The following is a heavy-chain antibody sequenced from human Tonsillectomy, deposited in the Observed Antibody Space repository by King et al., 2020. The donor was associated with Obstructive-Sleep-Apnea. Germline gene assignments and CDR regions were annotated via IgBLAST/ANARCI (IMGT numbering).Heavy chain of an antibody. CDR3: ARDRSGSYGLLFAFDI. CDR1: GFTFSSYA. V-gene: IGHV3-30-3*01. Sequence: QVQLVESGGGVVQPGRSLRLSCAASGFTFSSYAMHWVRQAPGKGLEWVAVISYDGSNKYYADSVKGRFTISRDNSKNTLYLQMNSLRAEDTAVYYCARDRSGSYGLLFAFDIWGQGTMVTVSS. D-gene: IGHD3-10*01. CDR2: ISYDGSNK. J-gene: IGHJ3*02.